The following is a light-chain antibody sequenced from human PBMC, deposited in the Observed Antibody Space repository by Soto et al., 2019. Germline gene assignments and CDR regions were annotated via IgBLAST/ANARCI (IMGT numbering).Light chain of an antibody. J-gene: IGLJ1*01. CDR3: TSYTSSNTYV. V-gene: IGLV2-14*03. Sequence: QSALTQPASVSGSPGQSITISCTGTSSDVGGYNYVSWYQQHPDKAPKVMIYDVSNRPSGVSNRFSGSKSGTTASLTISGHQAEDEDDYYCTSYTSSNTYVFGTGTKVTVL. CDR1: SSDVGGYNY. CDR2: DVS.